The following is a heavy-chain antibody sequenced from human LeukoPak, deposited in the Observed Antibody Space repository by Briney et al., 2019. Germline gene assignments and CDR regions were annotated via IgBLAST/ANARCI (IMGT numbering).Heavy chain of an antibody. J-gene: IGHJ4*02. CDR2: ISGSGGST. CDR1: GFTFSSYA. D-gene: IGHD6-19*01. Sequence: GGSLRLSCAASGFTFSSYAMSWVRQAPGKGLEWVSAISGSGGSTYYADSVKGRFTISRDDSKNTLYLQMNSLRAEDTAVYYCAKSPGYSGGWEFDYWGQGTLVTVSS. CDR3: AKSPGYSGGWEFDY. V-gene: IGHV3-23*01.